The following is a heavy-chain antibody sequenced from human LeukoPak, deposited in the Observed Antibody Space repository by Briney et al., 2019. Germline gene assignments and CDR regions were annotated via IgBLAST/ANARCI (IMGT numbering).Heavy chain of an antibody. CDR2: ISSSSSYI. J-gene: IGHJ4*02. Sequence: PGGSLRLSCAASGFTFGSYSMNWVRQAPGKGLEWVSSISSSSSYIYYADSVKGRFTISRDNAKNSLYLQMNSLRAEDTAVYYCARTLLAAAGTVDYWGQGTLVTVSS. D-gene: IGHD6-13*01. V-gene: IGHV3-21*01. CDR1: GFTFGSYS. CDR3: ARTLLAAAGTVDY.